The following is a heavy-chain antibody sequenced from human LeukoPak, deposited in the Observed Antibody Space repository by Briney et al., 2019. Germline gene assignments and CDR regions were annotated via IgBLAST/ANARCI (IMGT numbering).Heavy chain of an antibody. CDR3: AAGFSNRGYIY. V-gene: IGHV1-58*02. CDR1: GLTFSTSA. D-gene: IGHD6-13*01. J-gene: IGHJ4*02. Sequence: EASVKVSCKASGLTFSTSAMQWVRQTRGQGLEWIGWTVLGSGATNYAQSLKERVTITRDMSTSTAYMELSSLRSEDTAMYYCAAGFSNRGYIYWGQGTLVTVSS. CDR2: TVLGSGAT.